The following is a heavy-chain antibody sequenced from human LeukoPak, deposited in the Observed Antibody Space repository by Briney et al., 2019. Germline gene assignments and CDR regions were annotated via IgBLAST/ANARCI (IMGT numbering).Heavy chain of an antibody. J-gene: IGHJ3*02. Sequence: SETLSLTCTVSGGSISGGGYYWSWIRQHPGKGLEWIGYIYYSGSTYYNPSLKSRVTISVDTSKNQFSLKLSSVTAADTAVYYCATQYSSSWYNAFDIWGQGTMVTVSS. CDR1: GGSISGGGYY. V-gene: IGHV4-31*03. D-gene: IGHD6-13*01. CDR2: IYYSGST. CDR3: ATQYSSSWYNAFDI.